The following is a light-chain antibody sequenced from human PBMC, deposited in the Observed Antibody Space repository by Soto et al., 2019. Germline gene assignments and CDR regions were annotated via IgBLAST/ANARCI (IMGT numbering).Light chain of an antibody. CDR2: DAS. CDR1: QSISSW. V-gene: IGKV1-5*01. J-gene: IGKJ2*01. CDR3: QQYNSYSPMYT. Sequence: DIEMTQSPSTLSASVGDRVTITCRASQSISSWLAWDQQKPGKAPKLLIYDASSLESGVPSRFSGSGSGTEFTLTISSLQPDDLATYYCQQYNSYSPMYTFGQGTKLEIK.